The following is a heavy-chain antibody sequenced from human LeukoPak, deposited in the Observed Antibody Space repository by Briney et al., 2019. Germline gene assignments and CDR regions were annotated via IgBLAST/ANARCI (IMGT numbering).Heavy chain of an antibody. CDR2: ISSSSSTI. V-gene: IGHV3-48*04. D-gene: IGHD5-18*01. Sequence: PGGSLRLSCAASGFTFSSYWMHWVRQAPGKGLEWVSYISSSSSTIYYADSVKGRFTISRDNAKNSLYLQMNSLRAEDTAVYYCARVLDPPTAMVIRNARPRHNWYFDLWGRGTLVTVSS. J-gene: IGHJ2*01. CDR3: ARVLDPPTAMVIRNARPRHNWYFDL. CDR1: GFTFSSYW.